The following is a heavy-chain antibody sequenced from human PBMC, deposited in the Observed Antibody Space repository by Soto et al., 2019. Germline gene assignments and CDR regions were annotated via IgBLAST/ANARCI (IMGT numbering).Heavy chain of an antibody. Sequence: GGSLRLSCAASGFTFDDYAMHWVRQAPGKGLEWVSGISWNSGSIGYADSVKGRFTISRDNAKNSLYLQMNSLRAEDTALYYCAKDMTRSRNAFDIWGQGTMVTVSS. CDR3: AKDMTRSRNAFDI. J-gene: IGHJ3*02. CDR1: GFTFDDYA. CDR2: ISWNSGSI. V-gene: IGHV3-9*01.